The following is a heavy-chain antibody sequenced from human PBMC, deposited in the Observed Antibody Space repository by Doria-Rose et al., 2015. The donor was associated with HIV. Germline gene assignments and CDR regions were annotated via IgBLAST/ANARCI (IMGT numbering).Heavy chain of an antibody. Sequence: SGYTFTDYYIQWVRQAPGQGLEWMGWINPNSGGTNYARKFQGRVTMTRDTSISTAYMELSSLRSDDTAVYHCARSDFHHAFDIWGQGTVVTVSS. CDR1: GYTFTDYY. V-gene: IGHV1-2*02. CDR2: INPNSGGT. CDR3: ARSDFHHAFDI. J-gene: IGHJ3*02.